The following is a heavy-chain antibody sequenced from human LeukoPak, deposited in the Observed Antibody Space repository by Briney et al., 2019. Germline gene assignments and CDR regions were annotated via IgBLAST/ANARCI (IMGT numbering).Heavy chain of an antibody. CDR1: RYTFTGYY. CDR2: INPNSGGT. J-gene: IGHJ1*01. CDR3: ARAVAAAGTGAEYFQH. Sequence: GASVKVSCKASRYTFTGYYIHWVRQAPGQGLEWMGWINPNSGGTNYAQKLQGRVTMTRDTSINTAYMELSRLRSDDTAVYYCARAVAAAGTGAEYFQHWGQGTLVTVSS. V-gene: IGHV1-2*02. D-gene: IGHD6-13*01.